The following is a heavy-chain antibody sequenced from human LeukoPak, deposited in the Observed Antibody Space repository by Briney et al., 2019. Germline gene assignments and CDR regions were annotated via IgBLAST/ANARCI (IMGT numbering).Heavy chain of an antibody. CDR2: INSDGSST. CDR1: GFTFGTYW. D-gene: IGHD3-22*01. V-gene: IGHV3-74*01. Sequence: GGSLRLSCAASGFTFGTYWMHWARQAPGKGLVWVSRINSDGSSTSYADSVKGRFTISRDNAKNTLYLQMNSLGAEDTAVYYCATTYYYDSSGYAGYWGQGTLVTVSS. CDR3: ATTYYYDSSGYAGY. J-gene: IGHJ4*02.